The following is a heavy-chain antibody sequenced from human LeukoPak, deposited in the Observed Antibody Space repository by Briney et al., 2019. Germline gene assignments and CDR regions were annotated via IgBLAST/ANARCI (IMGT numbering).Heavy chain of an antibody. D-gene: IGHD2-21*02. CDR1: GFTFSSSA. J-gene: IGHJ6*02. Sequence: GGSLRLSCAASGFTFSSSATRWVRQAPGKGLEWVSVISYEGSNEYYADSVKGRFTISRDNSKNTLYLQMNRLRAEDTAVYYCARVPLCDARYYYCGMDVWGQGNTVTVSS. V-gene: IGHV3-30-3*01. CDR2: ISYEGSNE. CDR3: ARVPLCDARYYYCGMDV.